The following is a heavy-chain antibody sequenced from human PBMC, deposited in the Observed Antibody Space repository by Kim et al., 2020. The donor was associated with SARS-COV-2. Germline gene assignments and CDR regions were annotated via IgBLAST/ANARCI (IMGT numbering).Heavy chain of an antibody. J-gene: IGHJ4*02. Sequence: SETLSLTCTVSGGSISSSSYYWGWIRQSPGKGLEWIGSIYYSGSTYYNPSLKSRVTISVDTSKNQFSLKLSSVTAPDTAVYYCARQNTAMASFDYWGQGTLVTVSS. CDR2: IYYSGST. CDR1: GGSISSSSYY. CDR3: ARQNTAMASFDY. V-gene: IGHV4-39*01. D-gene: IGHD5-18*01.